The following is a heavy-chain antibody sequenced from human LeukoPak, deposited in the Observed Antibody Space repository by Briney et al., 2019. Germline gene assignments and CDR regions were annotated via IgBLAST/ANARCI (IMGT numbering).Heavy chain of an antibody. CDR2: ISAYNGNT. Sequence: ASVKVSCKASGYTFTSYGIRWVRQAPGQGLEWMGWISAYNGNTNYAQKLQGRVTMTTDTSTSTAYMELRSLRSDDTAVYYCARAGTYYDFWCGYYNKDYWGQGTLVTVSS. CDR3: ARAGTYYDFWCGYYNKDY. CDR1: GYTFTSYG. J-gene: IGHJ4*02. V-gene: IGHV1-18*01. D-gene: IGHD3-3*01.